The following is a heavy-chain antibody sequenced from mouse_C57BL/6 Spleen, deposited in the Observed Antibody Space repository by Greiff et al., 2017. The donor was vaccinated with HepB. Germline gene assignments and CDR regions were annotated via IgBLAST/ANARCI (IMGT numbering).Heavy chain of an antibody. D-gene: IGHD1-1*01. CDR1: GYTFTSYW. V-gene: IGHV1-53*01. CDR3: ARGGSSPYYAMDY. CDR2: INPSNGGT. Sequence: QVQLQQPGTELVKPGASVKLSCKASGYTFTSYWMHWVKQRPGQGLEWIGNINPSNGGTNYNETFKSKATLTVDKSSSTAYMQLSSLTSEDSAVYDCARGGSSPYYAMDYWGQGTSGTVSS. J-gene: IGHJ4*01.